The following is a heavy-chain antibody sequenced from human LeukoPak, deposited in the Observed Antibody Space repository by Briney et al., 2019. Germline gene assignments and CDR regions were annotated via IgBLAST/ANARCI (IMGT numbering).Heavy chain of an antibody. CDR1: GGSISSGDYY. Sequence: SETLPLTCTVSGGSISSGDYYWSWIRQPPGKGLEWIGYIYYSGSTYYNPSLKSRVTISVDTSKNQFSLKLSSVTAADTAVYYCWSGSRLYYFDYWGQGTLVTVSS. CDR2: IYYSGST. J-gene: IGHJ4*02. CDR3: WSGSRLYYFDY. D-gene: IGHD3-3*01. V-gene: IGHV4-30-4*08.